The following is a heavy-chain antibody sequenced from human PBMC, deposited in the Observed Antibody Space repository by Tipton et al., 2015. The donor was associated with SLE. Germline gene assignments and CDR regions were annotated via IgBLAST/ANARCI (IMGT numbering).Heavy chain of an antibody. CDR1: GHTFSSDG. V-gene: IGHV1-18*01. D-gene: IGHD6-25*01. Sequence: QLVQSGAEVKKPGASVKVSCMSSGHTFSSDGISWVRQAPGQGLEWMGWISVDNDNANYAQKFRGRVTMTTDTSTNTAYMELRSLRSDDTAIYYCARDIASAVRGWYYWGQGTLVTVSS. J-gene: IGHJ4*02. CDR2: ISVDNDNA. CDR3: ARDIASAVRGWYY.